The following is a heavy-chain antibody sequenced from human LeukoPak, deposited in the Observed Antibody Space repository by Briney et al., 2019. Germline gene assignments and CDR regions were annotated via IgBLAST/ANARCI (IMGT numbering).Heavy chain of an antibody. CDR1: GFTFNNYA. Sequence: GGSLRLSCAASGFTFNNYAMTWVRQAPGKALEWVSAIGADGRGTDYADSVKGRFTISRDNSKNMLYLQMNTLRADDTALYYCARRPGGTPDYWGLGTLVTVPS. J-gene: IGHJ4*02. V-gene: IGHV3-23*01. CDR2: IGADGRGT. D-gene: IGHD1-26*01. CDR3: ARRPGGTPDY.